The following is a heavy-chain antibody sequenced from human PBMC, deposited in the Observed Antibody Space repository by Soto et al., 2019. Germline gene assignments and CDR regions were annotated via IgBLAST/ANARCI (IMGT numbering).Heavy chain of an antibody. D-gene: IGHD6-19*01. CDR2: INPGSGYT. J-gene: IGHJ4*02. Sequence: QVHLVQSGAEVKKPGASVKISCEAFGYTFSGHALHWVRQGPGQRLEWMGWINPGSGYTTYSQKFQGRVTFTKDTAASTAYMELSRLRSEDTAVYYCARLGSGRADLDYWGQGTLVTVSS. CDR3: ARLGSGRADLDY. V-gene: IGHV1-3*01. CDR1: GYTFSGHA.